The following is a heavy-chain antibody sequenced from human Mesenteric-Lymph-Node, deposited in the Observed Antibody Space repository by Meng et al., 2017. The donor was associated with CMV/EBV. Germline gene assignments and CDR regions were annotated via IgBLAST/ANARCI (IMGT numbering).Heavy chain of an antibody. Sequence: SETLSLTCTVSNGSISSSSYYWGWIRQPPGKGLEWIGSIYHSGSTYYNPSLKSRVTMSVDMSKNQFSLKLSSVTAEDTAVYYCARDPLDYDSSYYYSEDYWGQGTLVTVSS. J-gene: IGHJ4*02. CDR1: NGSISSSSYY. V-gene: IGHV4-39*07. CDR3: ARDPLDYDSSYYYSEDY. CDR2: IYHSGST. D-gene: IGHD3-22*01.